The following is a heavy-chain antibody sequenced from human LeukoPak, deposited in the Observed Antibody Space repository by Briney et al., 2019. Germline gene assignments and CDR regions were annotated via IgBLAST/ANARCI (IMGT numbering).Heavy chain of an antibody. CDR2: INEDGSVK. CDR1: GGTFSAHW. D-gene: IGHD2-21*02. V-gene: IGHV3-7*01. CDR3: AKVPRDSDCY. J-gene: IGHJ4*02. Sequence: GGSLRLSCAVSGGTFSAHWMAWVSQSPGKGLEWVAEINEDGSVKYYVDSMKGRFTISRDNAKNSLYLQMNSPGAEDTAVYYCAKVPRDSDCYWGQGTLVTVSS.